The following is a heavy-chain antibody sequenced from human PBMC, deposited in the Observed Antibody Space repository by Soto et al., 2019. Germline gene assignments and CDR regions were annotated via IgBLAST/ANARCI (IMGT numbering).Heavy chain of an antibody. CDR1: GVSISSYY. CDR3: ARDRLGYCSGGSCYQTGWFDP. Sequence: SLTCTVSGVSISSYYWSWIRQPPGKGLDWIGYIYYSGSTNYNPSLKSRVTISVDTSKNQFSLKLSSVTAADTAVYYCARDRLGYCSGGSCYQTGWFDPWGQGTLVTVSS. V-gene: IGHV4-59*01. J-gene: IGHJ5*02. D-gene: IGHD2-15*01. CDR2: IYYSGST.